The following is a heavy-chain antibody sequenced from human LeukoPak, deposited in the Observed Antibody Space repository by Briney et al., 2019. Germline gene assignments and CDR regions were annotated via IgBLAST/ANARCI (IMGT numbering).Heavy chain of an antibody. J-gene: IGHJ4*02. V-gene: IGHV3-30*04. CDR1: GSTFSSYA. D-gene: IGHD2-21*02. Sequence: GGSLRLSCAASGSTFSSYAMHWVRQAPGKGLEWVAVISYDGSNKYYADSVKGRFTISRDNSKNTLYLQMNSLRAEDTAVYYCARAFRGVVTGAFDYWGQGTLVTVSS. CDR3: ARAFRGVVTGAFDY. CDR2: ISYDGSNK.